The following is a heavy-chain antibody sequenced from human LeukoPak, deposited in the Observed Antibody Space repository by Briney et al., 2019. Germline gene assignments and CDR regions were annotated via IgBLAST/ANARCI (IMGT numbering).Heavy chain of an antibody. Sequence: GESLKISCQVSGYSFSSYWIGWVRQMPGKGLEWMGIIYPGDSDTRYSPSFQGQVTISADKSITTAYLQWSSLKASDTAMYYCAKPGYGAKAGAFDIWGQGTMVTVSS. CDR3: AKPGYGAKAGAFDI. J-gene: IGHJ3*02. D-gene: IGHD4-23*01. CDR2: IYPGDSDT. CDR1: GYSFSSYW. V-gene: IGHV5-51*01.